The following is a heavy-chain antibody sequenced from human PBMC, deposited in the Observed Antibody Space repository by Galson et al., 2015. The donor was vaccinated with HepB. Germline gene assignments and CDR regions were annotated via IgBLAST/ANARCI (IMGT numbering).Heavy chain of an antibody. CDR1: GFTFSSYW. D-gene: IGHD3-10*01. Sequence: SLRLSCAASGFTFSSYWMHWVRQAPGKGLVWVSRINSDGSSTIYADSVKGRFTISRDNAKNTLYLQMNSLRDEDTAVYYCARDPLYYGSASDIWGQGTMVTVSS. J-gene: IGHJ3*02. CDR3: ARDPLYYGSASDI. CDR2: INSDGSST. V-gene: IGHV3-74*01.